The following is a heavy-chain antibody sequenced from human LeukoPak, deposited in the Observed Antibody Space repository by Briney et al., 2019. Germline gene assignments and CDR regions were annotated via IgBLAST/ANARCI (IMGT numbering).Heavy chain of an antibody. J-gene: IGHJ6*03. D-gene: IGHD5-12*01. CDR3: ARVVGLPTPYYYYMDV. CDR2: IYYSGST. Sequence: SETLSLTCTVSGGSISSGSYYWSWIRQPAGKGLEWIGYIYYSGSTNYNPSLKSRVTISVDTSKNQFSLKLSSVTAADTAVYYCARVVGLPTPYYYYMDVWGKGTTVTISS. V-gene: IGHV4-61*10. CDR1: GGSISSGSYY.